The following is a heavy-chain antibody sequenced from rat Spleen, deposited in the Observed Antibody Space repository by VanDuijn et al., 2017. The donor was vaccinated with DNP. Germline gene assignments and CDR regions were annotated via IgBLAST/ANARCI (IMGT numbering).Heavy chain of an antibody. D-gene: IGHD1-11*01. CDR1: GFSLTNHN. Sequence: QVQLRESGPGLVQPSQTLSLTCTVSGFSLTNHNVHWVRQSTGKGLEWMGIIWTGGKTDYNSALKSRLSISRDTSKSQVFLKVNSLQTEDTATYYCARGFGYSMDAWGQGTSVTVSS. CDR2: IWTGGKT. J-gene: IGHJ4*01. CDR3: ARGFGYSMDA. V-gene: IGHV2-30*01.